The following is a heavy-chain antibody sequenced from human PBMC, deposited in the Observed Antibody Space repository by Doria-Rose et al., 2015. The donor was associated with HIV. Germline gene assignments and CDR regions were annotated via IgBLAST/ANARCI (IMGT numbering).Heavy chain of an antibody. CDR2: TYYTGTS. D-gene: IGHD3-3*01. J-gene: IGHJ4*02. Sequence: QVQLQDSGPGLVKPSETLSLTCSVSGASVSSRGYYWNWIRQVPGKGLESLGYTYYTGTSDYSPSLKSRLNMAVDTSKNQFSLKLSFVTVADTAVYYCARMGSYRELDYWGQGALVIVS. V-gene: IGHV4-31*03. CDR3: ARMGSYRELDY. CDR1: GASVSSRGYY.